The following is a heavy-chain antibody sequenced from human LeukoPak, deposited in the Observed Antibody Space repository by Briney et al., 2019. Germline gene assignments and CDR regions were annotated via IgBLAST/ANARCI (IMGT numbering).Heavy chain of an antibody. J-gene: IGHJ5*02. CDR3: AKDARGHNSERVATTRRSWFDP. CDR2: ISYDGSNK. D-gene: IGHD5-12*01. Sequence: GGSLRLSCAASGFTFSSYGMHWVRQAPGKGLEWVAVISYDGSNKYYADSVKGRFTISRDNSKNTLYLQMNSLRAEDTAVYYCAKDARGHNSERVATTRRSWFDPWGQGTLVTVSS. CDR1: GFTFSSYG. V-gene: IGHV3-30*18.